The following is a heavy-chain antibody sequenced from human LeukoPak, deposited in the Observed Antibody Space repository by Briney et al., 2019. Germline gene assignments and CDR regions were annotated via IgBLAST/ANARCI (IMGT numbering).Heavy chain of an antibody. J-gene: IGHJ4*02. Sequence: GSPRISFSASGFTLRNYSMDLGRLGPSRGLEWVGDISYDGTYASYAVSVRGRFTISRDNSKNTLYLQMNSLRREDTAVYYCATESSLSNWGMGTLVTVSS. D-gene: IGHD6-6*01. V-gene: IGHV3-30*04. CDR1: GFTLRNYS. CDR2: ISYDGTYA. CDR3: ATESSLSN.